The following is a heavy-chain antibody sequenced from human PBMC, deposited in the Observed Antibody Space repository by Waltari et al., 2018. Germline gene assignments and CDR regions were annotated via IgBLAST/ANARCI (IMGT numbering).Heavy chain of an antibody. CDR3: TRLVPSYDSSRPYYGMDV. CDR1: GFTFSGSA. V-gene: IGHV3-73*01. Sequence: EVQLLESGGGLVQPGGSLKLSCAASGFTFSGSAMHWVRQASGKGLGWVGRIRSKANSYATAYAASVKGRFTISRDDSKNTAYLQMNSLKTEDTAVYYCTRLVPSYDSSRPYYGMDVWGQGTTVTVSS. J-gene: IGHJ6*02. CDR2: IRSKANSYAT. D-gene: IGHD3-22*01.